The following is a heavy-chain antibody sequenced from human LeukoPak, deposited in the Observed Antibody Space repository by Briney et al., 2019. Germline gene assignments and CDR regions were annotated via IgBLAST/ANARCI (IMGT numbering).Heavy chain of an antibody. CDR1: GGSISSSSYY. V-gene: IGHV4-39*07. D-gene: IGHD6-13*01. Sequence: PSETLSLTCTVSGGSISSSSYYWGWLRQPPGKGLEWIGSIYYSGSTYYDPSLKSRVTISVDTSKNQFSLKLSSVTAADTAVYYCASRRAAAGMELFDYWGQGTLVTVSS. CDR3: ASRRAAAGMELFDY. CDR2: IYYSGST. J-gene: IGHJ4*02.